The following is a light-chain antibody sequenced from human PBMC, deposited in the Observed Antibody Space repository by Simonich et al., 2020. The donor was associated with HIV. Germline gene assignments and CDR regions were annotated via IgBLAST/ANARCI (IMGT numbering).Light chain of an antibody. CDR1: QSVSSN. V-gene: IGKV3-15*01. CDR2: GAS. CDR3: QQYGSSPYT. J-gene: IGKJ4*01. Sequence: EIVMTQSPATLSVSPGERATLSCRASQSVSSNLAWYQQKPGQAPRLLIYGASTRATGIPARFSGYGSGTDFSLTISRLEPEDFAVYYCQQYGSSPYTFGGGTKVEI.